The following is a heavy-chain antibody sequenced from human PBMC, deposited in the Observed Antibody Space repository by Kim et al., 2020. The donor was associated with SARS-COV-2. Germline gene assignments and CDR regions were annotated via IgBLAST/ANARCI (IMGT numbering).Heavy chain of an antibody. D-gene: IGHD3-3*01. J-gene: IGHJ6*02. Sequence: DVVKGLFNSSRDNAKNSLYLQMNSLRAEDTAVYYCARGITIFGVGARPDVWGQGTTVTVSS. V-gene: IGHV3-7*01. CDR3: ARGITIFGVGARPDV.